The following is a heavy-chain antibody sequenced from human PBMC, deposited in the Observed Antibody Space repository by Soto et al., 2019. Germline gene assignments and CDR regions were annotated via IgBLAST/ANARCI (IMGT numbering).Heavy chain of an antibody. J-gene: IGHJ5*02. D-gene: IGHD6-13*01. CDR2: IYHSGST. Sequence: SETLSLTCAVSGGSISSGGYSWSWIRQPPGKGLEWIGYIYHSGSTYYNPSLKSRVTISVDRSKNQFSLKLNSVTAADTAVYYCARVIAATDTISVWFDPWGQGTLVTAPQ. CDR3: ARVIAATDTISVWFDP. V-gene: IGHV4-30-2*01. CDR1: GGSISSGGYS.